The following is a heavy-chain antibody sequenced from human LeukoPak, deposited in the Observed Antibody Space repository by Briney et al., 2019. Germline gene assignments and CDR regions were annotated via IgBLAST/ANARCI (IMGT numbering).Heavy chain of an antibody. CDR1: GFTFSSYS. CDR3: AREGDIVVVVAAIYFDY. D-gene: IGHD2-15*01. CDR2: ISSSSSYI. J-gene: IGHJ4*02. V-gene: IGHV3-21*01. Sequence: GGSLRLSCAASGFTFSSYSMNWVRQAPGKGLEWVSSISSSSSYIYYADSVKGRFTISRDNAKNSLYLQMNSLRAKDTAVYYCAREGDIVVVVAAIYFDYWGQGTLVTVSS.